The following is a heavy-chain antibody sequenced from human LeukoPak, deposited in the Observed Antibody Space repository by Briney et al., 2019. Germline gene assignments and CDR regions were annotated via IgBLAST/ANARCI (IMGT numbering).Heavy chain of an antibody. V-gene: IGHV4-34*01. J-gene: IGHJ4*02. CDR2: INHSGST. Sequence: PSETLSLTCAVYGGSFSGYYWSWIRQPPGKGLEWIGEINHSGSTNYNPSLKSRVTISVDTSKNQFSLKLSSVTAADTAVYYCARGLPPIGVVVRNYFDYWGQGTLVTVSS. D-gene: IGHD2-15*01. CDR3: ARGLPPIGVVVRNYFDY. CDR1: GGSFSGYY.